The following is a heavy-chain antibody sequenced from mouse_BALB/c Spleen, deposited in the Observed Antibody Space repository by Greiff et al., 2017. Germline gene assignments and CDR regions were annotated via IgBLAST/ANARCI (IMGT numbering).Heavy chain of an antibody. Sequence: EVKLMESGPGLVKPSQSLSLTCTVTGYSITSDYAWNWIRQFPGNKLEWMGYISYSGSTSYNPSLKSRISITRDTSKNQFFLQLNSVTTEDTATYYCARFDYAAMDYWGQGTSVTVSS. CDR3: ARFDYAAMDY. V-gene: IGHV3-2*02. D-gene: IGHD2-4*01. CDR2: ISYSGST. J-gene: IGHJ4*01. CDR1: GYSITSDYA.